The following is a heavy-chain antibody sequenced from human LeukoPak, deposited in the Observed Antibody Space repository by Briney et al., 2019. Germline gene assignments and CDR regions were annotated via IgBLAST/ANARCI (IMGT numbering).Heavy chain of an antibody. CDR2: MNPNSGNT. J-gene: IGHJ6*03. V-gene: IGHV1-8*01. CDR3: ASGVRYDFWSGYYGDCYYYMDV. Sequence: ASVKVSCKASGYTFTSYDINWVRQATGQGLEWMGWMNPNSGNTGYAQKFQGRVTMTRNTSISTAYMELSSLRSEDTAVYYCASGVRYDFWSGYYGDCYYYMDVWGKGTTVTVSS. CDR1: GYTFTSYD. D-gene: IGHD3-3*01.